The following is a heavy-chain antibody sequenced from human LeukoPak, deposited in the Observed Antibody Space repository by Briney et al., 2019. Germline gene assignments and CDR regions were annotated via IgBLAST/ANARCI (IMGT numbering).Heavy chain of an antibody. D-gene: IGHD3-3*01. Sequence: SQTLSLTCAISGDIVSSNSVTWNWIRQSPSRGLEWLGRTYYRSTWYNDYAVSVRGRITVNPDTSKNQFSLKLSSVTAADTAVYYCATSIFGVVIIPLGYWGQGTLVTVSS. V-gene: IGHV6-1*01. CDR1: GDIVSSNSVT. J-gene: IGHJ4*02. CDR2: TYYRSTWYN. CDR3: ATSIFGVVIIPLGY.